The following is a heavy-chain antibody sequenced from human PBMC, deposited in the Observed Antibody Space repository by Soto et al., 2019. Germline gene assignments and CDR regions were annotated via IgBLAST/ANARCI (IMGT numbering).Heavy chain of an antibody. D-gene: IGHD2-2*01. CDR1: GFTFSTYG. J-gene: IGHJ6*02. CDR3: AKAVGYCSSTTCRDYYWYYGMDV. CDR2: ISYDGSNK. V-gene: IGHV3-30*18. Sequence: GGSLRLSCAASGFTFSTYGMHWVRQAPGKGLEWVAVISYDGSNKYYADSVKGRFTISRDNSKNTLYLQMNSLRAEDTAVYYCAKAVGYCSSTTCRDYYWYYGMDVWGQGTTVTVS.